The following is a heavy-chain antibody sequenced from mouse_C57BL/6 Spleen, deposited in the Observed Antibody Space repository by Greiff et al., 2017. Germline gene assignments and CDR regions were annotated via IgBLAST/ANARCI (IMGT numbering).Heavy chain of an antibody. V-gene: IGHV3-6*01. CDR1: GYSITSGYY. J-gene: IGHJ2*01. CDR3: ASYGSSLFFDY. Sequence: EVQLVESGPGLVKPSQSLSLTCSVTGYSITSGYYWNWIRQFPGNKLEWMGYISYDGSNNYNPSLKNRISITRDTSKNQFFLKLNSVTTEDTATYYCASYGSSLFFDYWGQGTTLTVSS. D-gene: IGHD1-1*01. CDR2: ISYDGSN.